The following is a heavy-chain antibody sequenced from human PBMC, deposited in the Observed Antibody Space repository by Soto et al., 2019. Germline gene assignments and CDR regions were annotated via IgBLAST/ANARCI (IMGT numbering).Heavy chain of an antibody. CDR1: GGSISSSSYY. V-gene: IGHV4-39*01. CDR3: ARQEGYSGS. D-gene: IGHD1-26*01. Sequence: QLQLQESGPGLVKPSETLSLTCTVSGGSISSSSYYWGWIRQPPGKGLEWIGSIYYSGSTYYNPSPKCRGTISVDTSKTQLSLKLSSVTAADTAVYYCARQEGYSGSWSQGTLVTVSS. CDR2: IYYSGST. J-gene: IGHJ4*02.